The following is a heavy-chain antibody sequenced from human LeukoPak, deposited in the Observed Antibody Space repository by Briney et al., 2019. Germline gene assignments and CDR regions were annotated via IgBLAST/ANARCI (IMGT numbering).Heavy chain of an antibody. J-gene: IGHJ4*02. D-gene: IGHD3-22*01. V-gene: IGHV1-2*02. Sequence: ASVKVSCKAFGYSFTGYYMHWVRQAPGQGLEWMGWINPNSGGTNYAQKLQGRVTMTTDTSTSTAYMELRSLRSDDTAVYYCARDCNPYYYDSSGYYPPDYWGQGTLVTVSS. CDR3: ARDCNPYYYDSSGYYPPDY. CDR2: INPNSGGT. CDR1: GYSFTGYY.